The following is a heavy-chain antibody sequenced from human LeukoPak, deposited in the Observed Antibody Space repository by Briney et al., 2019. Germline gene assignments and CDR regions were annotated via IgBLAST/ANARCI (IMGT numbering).Heavy chain of an antibody. D-gene: IGHD5-18*01. J-gene: IGHJ4*02. V-gene: IGHV3-48*01. CDR2: ISSSSSTI. CDR1: GFTFSSYS. CDR3: AGGSNTADY. Sequence: PGGSLRLSCAASGFTFSSYSMNWVRQAPGKGLEWVSYISSSSSTIYYADSVKGRFTISRDNAKNSLYLQMNSLRAEDTAVYYCAGGSNTADYWGQGTLVTVSS.